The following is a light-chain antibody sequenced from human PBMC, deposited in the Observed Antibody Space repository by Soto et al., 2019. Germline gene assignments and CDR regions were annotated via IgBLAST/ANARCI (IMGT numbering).Light chain of an antibody. CDR3: QQYYDTRT. V-gene: IGKV4-1*01. J-gene: IGKJ2*01. CDR2: WAS. CDR1: QSVLYSSNNKNY. Sequence: DIVMTQSPDSLAVSLGERATINCKSSQSVLYSSNNKNYLAWYQQKPGQPPKLLIHWASTRESGVPDRFSGSGSGTDVTLTISSLQAEVVAVYYCQQYYDTRTFGQGTNLEIK.